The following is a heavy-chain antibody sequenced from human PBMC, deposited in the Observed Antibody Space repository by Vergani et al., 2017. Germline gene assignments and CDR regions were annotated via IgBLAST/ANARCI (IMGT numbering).Heavy chain of an antibody. CDR1: GYTFTSYG. J-gene: IGHJ6*02. CDR3: ASNLRPNSSSWAGDDYYYYGMDV. CDR2: ISAYNGNT. D-gene: IGHD6-13*01. V-gene: IGHV1-18*01. Sequence: QVQLVQSGAEVKKPGASVKVSCKASGYTFTSYGISWVRQAPGQGLEWMGWISAYNGNTNYAQKLQGRVTMTTDTSTSTAYMELRSLRSDDTAVYYCASNLRPNSSSWAGDDYYYYGMDVWGQGTTVTVSS.